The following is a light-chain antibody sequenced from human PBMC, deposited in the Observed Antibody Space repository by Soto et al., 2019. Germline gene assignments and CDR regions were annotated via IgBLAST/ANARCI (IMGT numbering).Light chain of an antibody. CDR2: DAS. V-gene: IGKV1-5*01. Sequence: IHSPPSPSSLSLFLGDRVTITFRTSQNINAWLAWYQQRPGQAPKLLIYDASTVQSGVPSRFSGSGSGTEFTLTISSLQPDDFATYYCQQYDTYWTFGQGTKVDIK. J-gene: IGKJ1*01. CDR1: QNINAW. CDR3: QQYDTYWT.